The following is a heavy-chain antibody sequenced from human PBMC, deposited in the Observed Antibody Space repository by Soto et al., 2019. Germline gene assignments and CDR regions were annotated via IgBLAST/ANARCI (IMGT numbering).Heavy chain of an antibody. CDR2: IIPIFGTA. V-gene: IGHV1-69*06. CDR3: ASHQGEGWFDP. Sequence: QVQLVQSGAEVTKPGSSVKVSCKAAGGTFSIYAISWVRQSPGQGLEWMGGIIPIFGTANYAQKFQGRVTITADKSTSTAYMELSSLRSEDTDVYYCASHQGEGWFDPWGQGPLVPVSS. CDR1: GGTFSIYA. J-gene: IGHJ5*02. D-gene: IGHD3-16*01.